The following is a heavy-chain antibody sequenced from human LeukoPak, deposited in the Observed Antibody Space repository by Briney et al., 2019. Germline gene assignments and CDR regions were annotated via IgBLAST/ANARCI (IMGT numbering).Heavy chain of an antibody. V-gene: IGHV4-31*03. J-gene: IGHJ4*02. Sequence: SETLSLTCTVSGGFTGSGNYYWSWIRQHPGKGLEWIGYIHYSGSTYYNPSLKTRVTISMDTSKNQLSLKLQSVTAADTAVYYCARDKYCTSGVCYFAYWGQGTLVTVSS. CDR1: GGFTGSGNYY. CDR2: IHYSGST. D-gene: IGHD2-8*01. CDR3: ARDKYCTSGVCYFAY.